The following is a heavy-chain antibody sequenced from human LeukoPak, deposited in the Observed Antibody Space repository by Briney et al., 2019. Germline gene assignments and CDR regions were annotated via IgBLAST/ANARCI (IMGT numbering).Heavy chain of an antibody. V-gene: IGHV4-61*01. Sequence: SGTLSLTCTVSGGPVSSGSYYWSWIRQPPGKGLEWIGYIYYSGSTNYNPSLKSRVTISVDTSKNQFSLKLSSVTAADTAVYYCASPYCSGGSCPDYYYYGMDVWGQGTTVTVSS. CDR3: ASPYCSGGSCPDYYYYGMDV. CDR1: GGPVSSGSYY. D-gene: IGHD2-15*01. J-gene: IGHJ6*02. CDR2: IYYSGST.